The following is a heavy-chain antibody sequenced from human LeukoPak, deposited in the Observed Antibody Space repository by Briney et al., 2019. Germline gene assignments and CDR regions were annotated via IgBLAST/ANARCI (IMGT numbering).Heavy chain of an antibody. V-gene: IGHV1-2*02. D-gene: IGHD1-14*01. CDR1: GYTFTGYY. CDR3: ARGRPLLGNQPNYYFDY. J-gene: IGHJ4*02. Sequence: ASVKVSCKASGYTFTGYYMHWVRQAPEQGLEWMGWINPNSGGTNYAQKFQGRVTMTRDTSISTAYMELSRLRSDDTAVYYCARGRPLLGNQPNYYFDYWGQGTLVTVSS. CDR2: INPNSGGT.